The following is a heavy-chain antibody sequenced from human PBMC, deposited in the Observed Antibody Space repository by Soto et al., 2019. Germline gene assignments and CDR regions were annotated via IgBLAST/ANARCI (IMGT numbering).Heavy chain of an antibody. CDR3: ARASKGSGYSPHAFDI. CDR2: IYSGGTT. V-gene: IGHV3-53*01. D-gene: IGHD3-22*01. J-gene: IGHJ3*02. CDR1: GFAVSSNY. Sequence: GGSLRLSCAASGFAVSSNYMSWVRQTPGKGLEWVSLIYSGGTTYYADSVKGRFTISRDNSKNTLYLQMNGLRAEDTAVYYCARASKGSGYSPHAFDIWGQGTMVTVSS.